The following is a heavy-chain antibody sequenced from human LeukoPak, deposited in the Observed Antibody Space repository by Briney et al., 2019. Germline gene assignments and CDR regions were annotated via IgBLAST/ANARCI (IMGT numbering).Heavy chain of an antibody. CDR2: ISSSSSYI. CDR1: GFTFSSHG. Sequence: GGSLRLSCAASGFTFSSHGMSWVRQAPGKGLEWVSSISSSSSYIYYADSVKGRFTISRDNAKNSLYLQMNSLRAEDTAVYYCARDRQQLVRGGYRYGFDPWGQGTLVTVSS. CDR3: ARDRQQLVRGGYRYGFDP. J-gene: IGHJ5*02. D-gene: IGHD6-13*01. V-gene: IGHV3-21*01.